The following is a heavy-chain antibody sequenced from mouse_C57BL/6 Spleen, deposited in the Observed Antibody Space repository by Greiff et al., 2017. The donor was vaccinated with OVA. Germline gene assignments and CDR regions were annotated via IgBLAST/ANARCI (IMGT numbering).Heavy chain of an antibody. D-gene: IGHD2-14*01. J-gene: IGHJ4*01. Sequence: EVQVVESGGGLVQPGGSLKLSCAASGFTFSDYYMYWVRQTPEKRLEWVAYISNGGGSTYYPDTVKGRFTISRDNAKNTLYLQMSRLKSEDTAMYYCARHRIGAMDYWGQGTSVTVSS. CDR1: GFTFSDYY. CDR2: ISNGGGST. V-gene: IGHV5-12*01. CDR3: ARHRIGAMDY.